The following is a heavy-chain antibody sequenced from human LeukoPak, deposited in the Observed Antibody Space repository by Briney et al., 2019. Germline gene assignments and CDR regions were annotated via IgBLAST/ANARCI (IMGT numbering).Heavy chain of an antibody. D-gene: IGHD4-17*01. CDR3: ARGRSDYGDYAEDSDYFDY. V-gene: IGHV1-69*13. CDR2: IIPIFGTA. J-gene: IGHJ4*02. CDR1: GYTFTGYY. Sequence: SVKVSCKASGYTFTGYYIHWVRQAPGQGLEWMGGIIPIFGTANYAQKFQGRVTITADESTSTAYMELSSLRSEDTAVYYCARGRSDYGDYAEDSDYFDYWGQGTLVTVSS.